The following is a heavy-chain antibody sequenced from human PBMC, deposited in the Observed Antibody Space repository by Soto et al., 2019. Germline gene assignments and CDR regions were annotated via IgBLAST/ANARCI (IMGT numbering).Heavy chain of an antibody. D-gene: IGHD2-21*01. V-gene: IGHV2-70*13. CDR3: ARVIEGGGPAEDDY. CDR2: IDWDEDK. CDR1: GFSLNTRGMS. Sequence: SGPTLVNPTQTLTLTCTFSGFSLNTRGMSVSWIRQPPGKALEWLAVIDWDEDKYYSTSLKTRLTISKDTSKNQVVLTMTNMDPVDTATYYCARVIEGGGPAEDDYWGQGALVTVSS. J-gene: IGHJ4*02.